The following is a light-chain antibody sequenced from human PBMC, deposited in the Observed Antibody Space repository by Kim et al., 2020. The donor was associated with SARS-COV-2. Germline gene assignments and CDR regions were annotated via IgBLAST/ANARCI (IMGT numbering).Light chain of an antibody. CDR1: KLGDKN. CDR2: QNN. Sequence: YELTQPPSVSVSPGQTASITCSGDKLGDKNAFWYQQKPGQSPVLVIYQNNKRPSGIAERFSGSNSGNTATLTISGTQAMEEADYYCQSWDSSTVVFGGG. CDR3: QSWDSSTVV. V-gene: IGLV3-1*01. J-gene: IGLJ3*02.